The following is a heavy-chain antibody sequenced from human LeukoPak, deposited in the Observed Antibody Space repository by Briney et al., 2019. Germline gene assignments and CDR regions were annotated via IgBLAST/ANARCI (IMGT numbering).Heavy chain of an antibody. J-gene: IGHJ4*02. CDR3: ARDRDYSNTERGFDY. CDR1: GYTFTDYY. Sequence: ASVKVSCKTSGYTFTDYYVHWVRQAPGQGLEWMGWINPNSGETNSAQKFQGRVTMTGDTSISTAYMELRRVTSDDTAVYYCARDRDYSNTERGFDYWGQGTLVTVSS. CDR2: INPNSGET. D-gene: IGHD4-11*01. V-gene: IGHV1-2*02.